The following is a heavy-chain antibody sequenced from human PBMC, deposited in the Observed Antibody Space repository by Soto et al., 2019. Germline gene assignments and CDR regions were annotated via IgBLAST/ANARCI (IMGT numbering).Heavy chain of an antibody. D-gene: IGHD5-18*01. J-gene: IGHJ4*02. CDR1: GGSISSSSYY. V-gene: IGHV4-39*01. CDR3: ARRDALMQADSYGLNYFDY. Sequence: SETLSLTCTVSGGSISSSSYYWGWIRQPPGKGLEWIGSIYYSGSTYYNPSLKSRVTLSVDTSKNQFSLKLSSVTAADTAVYYCARRDALMQADSYGLNYFDYWGQGTLVTVSS. CDR2: IYYSGST.